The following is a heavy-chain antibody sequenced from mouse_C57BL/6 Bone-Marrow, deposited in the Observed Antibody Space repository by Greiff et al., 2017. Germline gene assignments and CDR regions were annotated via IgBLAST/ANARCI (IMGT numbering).Heavy chain of an antibody. D-gene: IGHD2-14*01. CDR1: GYTFTDYY. Sequence: VQLQQSGPVLVKPGASVKMSCKASGYTFTDYYMNWVKQSHGKSLEWIGVINPYNGGTSYNQKFKGKATLTVDKSSSTAYMELNSLTSEDSAVYYCAVRGDWYIDVWGTGTTVTVSS. CDR2: INPYNGGT. V-gene: IGHV1-19*01. CDR3: AVRGDWYIDV. J-gene: IGHJ1*03.